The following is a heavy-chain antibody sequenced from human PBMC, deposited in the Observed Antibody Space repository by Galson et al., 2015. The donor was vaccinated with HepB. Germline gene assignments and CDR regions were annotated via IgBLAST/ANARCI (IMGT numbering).Heavy chain of an antibody. J-gene: IGHJ4*02. D-gene: IGHD3-10*01. V-gene: IGHV3-30-3*01. Sequence: LRLSCAASGFTFSSYAMHWVRQAPGKGLEWVAVISYDGSNKYYADSVKGRFTISRDNSKNTLYLQMNSLRAEDTAVYYCARDENTRYYYGSGSYSDYWGQGTLVTVSS. CDR3: ARDENTRYYYGSGSYSDY. CDR1: GFTFSSYA. CDR2: ISYDGSNK.